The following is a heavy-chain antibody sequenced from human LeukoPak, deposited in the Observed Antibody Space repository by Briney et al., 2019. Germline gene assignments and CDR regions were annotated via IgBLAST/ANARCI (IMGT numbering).Heavy chain of an antibody. Sequence: SETLSLTCAVYGGSFSGYYWSWIRQPPGKGLEWIGEINHSGSTNYNPSLKSRVTISVDTSKNQFSLKLSSVTAADTAVYYCARVAGDYGGDYWGQGTLVTVSS. D-gene: IGHD4-17*01. V-gene: IGHV4-34*01. CDR3: ARVAGDYGGDY. J-gene: IGHJ4*02. CDR1: GGSFSGYY. CDR2: INHSGST.